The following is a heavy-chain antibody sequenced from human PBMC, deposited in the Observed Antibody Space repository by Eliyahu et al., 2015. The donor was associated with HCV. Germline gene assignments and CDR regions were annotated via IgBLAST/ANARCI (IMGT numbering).Heavy chain of an antibody. CDR2: ITGSGGST. CDR1: GXPFGSYA. J-gene: IGHJ4*02. D-gene: IGHD5-12*01. CDR3: AKDRATLYYFDY. V-gene: IGHV3-23*01. Sequence: VQLLESGGGLVQPGGSLRLSCAASGXPFGSYAMSWVRQXPGKGLXWVSAITGSGGSTYSADSVKGRFTISRDNSKSTLYLQMNSLRAEDTAIYYCAKDRATLYYFDYWGQGTLVTVSS.